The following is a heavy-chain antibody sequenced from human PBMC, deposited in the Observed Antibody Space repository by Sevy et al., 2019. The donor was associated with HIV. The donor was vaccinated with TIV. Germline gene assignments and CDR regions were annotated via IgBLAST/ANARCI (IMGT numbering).Heavy chain of an antibody. CDR3: ARDASVAAYYFDF. J-gene: IGHJ4*02. CDR1: GFTFRRNS. D-gene: IGHD6-19*01. CDR2: INTLSDTI. Sequence: GSRRLSCTASGFTFRRNSMNWVRQAPGKGLEWLAYINTLSDTIKYADSVKGRFTISRDNAKNSLYLQMNSLRVEDTAVYYCARDASVAAYYFDFWGQGTLVTVSS. V-gene: IGHV3-48*01.